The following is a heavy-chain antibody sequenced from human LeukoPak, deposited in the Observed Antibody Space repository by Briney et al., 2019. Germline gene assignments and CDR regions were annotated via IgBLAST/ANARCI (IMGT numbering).Heavy chain of an antibody. D-gene: IGHD3-22*01. Sequence: GGSLRLSXATSGFTFTTYGMHWVRQAPGKGMEWVAFIRYDGNNKYYADSVKGRFTISRDNSKNTLYLQMNSLRAEDTAVYYCAKDLYYYDSSGYYYFDYWGQGALVTVSS. J-gene: IGHJ4*02. CDR3: AKDLYYYDSSGYYYFDY. CDR2: IRYDGNNK. CDR1: GFTFTTYG. V-gene: IGHV3-30*02.